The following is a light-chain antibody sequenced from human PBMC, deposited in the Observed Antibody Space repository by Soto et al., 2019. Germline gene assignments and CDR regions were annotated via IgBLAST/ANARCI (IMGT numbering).Light chain of an antibody. CDR3: QQRSNWQVT. CDR1: QSVGSNY. CDR2: GAS. V-gene: IGKV3D-20*02. Sequence: EIVLTQSPGTLSLSPGERATLSCRASQSVGSNYLAWYQQNPGQAPRLLIYGASSRATGIPDRFSGSGSGTDFTLTISRLEPEDFAVYYCQQRSNWQVTFGQGTRLEI. J-gene: IGKJ5*01.